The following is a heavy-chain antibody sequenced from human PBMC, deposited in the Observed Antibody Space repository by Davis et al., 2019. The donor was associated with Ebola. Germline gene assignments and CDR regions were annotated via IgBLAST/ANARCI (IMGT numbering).Heavy chain of an antibody. Sequence: NVSRKGSGYSFATHWIGWLRQLPGKGLEWMGIIYPGDSDTRYSPSFQGQVTISADKSISTAYLQWSSLKASDTAMYYCARHQSYYNAVDLWGQGTTVTVSS. J-gene: IGHJ6*02. CDR1: GYSFATHW. CDR3: ARHQSYYNAVDL. CDR2: IYPGDSDT. V-gene: IGHV5-51*01.